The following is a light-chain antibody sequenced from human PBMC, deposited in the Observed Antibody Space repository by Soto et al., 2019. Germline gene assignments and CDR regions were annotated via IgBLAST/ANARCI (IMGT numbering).Light chain of an antibody. CDR1: SGHSSYA. J-gene: IGLJ3*02. V-gene: IGLV4-69*01. CDR2: VNSDGSH. CDR3: QTWGTGIQV. Sequence: QPVLTQSPSASASLGASVKLTCTLSSGHSSYAIAWHQQQREKGPRYLMKVNSDGSHSKGDGIPDRFSGSSSGAERYLTISSLQSEDEADYYCQTWGTGIQVFGGGTKLTVL.